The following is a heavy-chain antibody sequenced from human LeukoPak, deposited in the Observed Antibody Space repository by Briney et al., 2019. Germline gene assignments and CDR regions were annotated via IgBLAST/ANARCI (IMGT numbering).Heavy chain of an antibody. CDR1: GFTFSSYG. J-gene: IGHJ5*02. CDR3: ARGACSSTSCRTRSWFDP. CDR2: IWYDGSNK. V-gene: IGHV3-33*01. Sequence: GGSLRLSCAASGFTFSSYGMHWVRQAPGKGLEWVAVIWYDGSNKYYADSAKGRFTISRDNSKNTLYLQMNSLRAEDTAVYYCARGACSSTSCRTRSWFDPWGQGTLVTVSS. D-gene: IGHD2-2*01.